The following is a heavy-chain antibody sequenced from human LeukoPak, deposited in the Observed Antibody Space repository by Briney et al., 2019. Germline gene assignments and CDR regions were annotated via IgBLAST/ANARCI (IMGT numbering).Heavy chain of an antibody. J-gene: IGHJ5*02. CDR2: ISSSGSTI. CDR1: GFTFSDYY. D-gene: IGHD3-3*01. V-gene: IGHV3-11*04. CDR3: ARDRGGRFLEWSRPYNWFDP. Sequence: PGGSLRLSCAASGFTFSDYYMSWIRRAPGKGLEWVSYISSSGSTIYYADSVKGRFTISRDNAKNSLYLQMNSLRAEDTAVYYCARDRGGRFLEWSRPYNWFDPWGQGTLVTVSS.